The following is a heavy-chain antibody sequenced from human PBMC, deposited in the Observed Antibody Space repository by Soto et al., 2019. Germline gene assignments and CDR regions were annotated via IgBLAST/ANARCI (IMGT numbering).Heavy chain of an antibody. Sequence: ASVKACSKASCNTFTSSSMHWGLQAPGQRLEWMGWINPGNGNTKYSQKFQGRVTVTRDTSASTAYLELSSLRSEDTAVYYCAIGLNVYYIDCWGQGTLGTGFS. D-gene: IGHD3-10*01. CDR1: CNTFTSSS. CDR3: AIGLNVYYIDC. J-gene: IGHJ4*02. CDR2: INPGNGNT. V-gene: IGHV1-3*01.